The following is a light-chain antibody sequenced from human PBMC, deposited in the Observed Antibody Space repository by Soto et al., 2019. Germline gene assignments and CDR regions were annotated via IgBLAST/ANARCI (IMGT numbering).Light chain of an antibody. V-gene: IGKV3-20*01. Sequence: EIVSTQSPGTLSLSPGERDTLSCRANQSVSSSYLAWYQQKPGQAPRLLIYGASSRATGIPDRFSGSGSGTDFTLTISRLEPEDFAVYYCQQYGSSLFTLGQGTRLEVK. J-gene: IGKJ5*01. CDR2: GAS. CDR3: QQYGSSLFT. CDR1: QSVSSSY.